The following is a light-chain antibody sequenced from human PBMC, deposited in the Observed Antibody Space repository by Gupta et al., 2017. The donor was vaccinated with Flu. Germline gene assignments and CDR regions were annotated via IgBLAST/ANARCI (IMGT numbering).Light chain of an antibody. V-gene: IGKV1-33*01. Sequence: DIQMTQSPSSLSASIGDRVTITCQASQDINNYVNWYQQKPGKAPKLLIYDASDLETGVPSRFSGSGSGTHFNFMITSLQPEDIATYYCQQDDKLPLTFGGGTKVEIK. CDR1: QDINNY. CDR2: DAS. CDR3: QQDDKLPLT. J-gene: IGKJ4*01.